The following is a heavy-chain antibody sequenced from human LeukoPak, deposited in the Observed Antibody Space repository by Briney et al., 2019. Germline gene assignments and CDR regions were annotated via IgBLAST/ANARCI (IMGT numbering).Heavy chain of an antibody. Sequence: TSETLSLTCAVYGGSFSPYYWSWIRQPPGKGLEWIGEINHSGSTNYNPPLKGRVTISVDTSKNQFSLRLSSVTAADTAVYYCARGGFYCGGDCYVDYWGQGTLVTVSS. CDR2: INHSGST. CDR3: ARGGFYCGGDCYVDY. V-gene: IGHV4-34*01. J-gene: IGHJ4*02. D-gene: IGHD2-21*02. CDR1: GGSFSPYY.